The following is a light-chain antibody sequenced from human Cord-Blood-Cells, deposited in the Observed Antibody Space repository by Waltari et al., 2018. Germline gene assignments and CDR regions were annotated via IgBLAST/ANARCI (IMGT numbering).Light chain of an antibody. CDR1: QEISNY. CDR2: DAS. CDR3: QQYDKLPRA. J-gene: IGKJ4*01. V-gene: IGKV1-33*01. Sequence: DIQMTQSPSSLSASVGDRVTITCQASQEISNYLNWYQQKPGEAPKLLIYDASNLETGVPSRFSGSGSETDCTLTISSLHPEDIATYYWQQYDKLPRAFGGGTKVEIK.